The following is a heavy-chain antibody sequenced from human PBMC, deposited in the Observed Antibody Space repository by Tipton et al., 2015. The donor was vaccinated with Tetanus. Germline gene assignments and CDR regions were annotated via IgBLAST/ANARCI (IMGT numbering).Heavy chain of an antibody. J-gene: IGHJ5*02. CDR2: IYYNGNT. CDR1: GGSMSNNY. V-gene: IGHV4-59*04. CDR3: ARQADNWFDP. Sequence: TLSLTCTVSGGSMSNNYWSWVRQPPGKGLEWIGQIYYNGNTYYLSSLKSRVTISADTSNNQFSLSLRSVTAADTAVYYCARQADNWFDPWGQGTLVTVS. D-gene: IGHD6-25*01.